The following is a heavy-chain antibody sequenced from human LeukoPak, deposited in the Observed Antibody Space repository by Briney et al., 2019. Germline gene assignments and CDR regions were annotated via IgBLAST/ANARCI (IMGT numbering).Heavy chain of an antibody. CDR3: AKGEIYGGDFFPFDY. V-gene: IGHV4-4*07. J-gene: IGHJ4*02. Sequence: PSETLSLTCTVSGGSISSYYWSWIRQPAGKGLEWIGRIYTSGSTNYNPSLKSQVTMSVDTSKNQFSLKLSSVTAADTAVYYCAKGEIYGGDFFPFDYWGQGTLVTVSS. CDR2: IYTSGST. CDR1: GGSISSYY. D-gene: IGHD4-23*01.